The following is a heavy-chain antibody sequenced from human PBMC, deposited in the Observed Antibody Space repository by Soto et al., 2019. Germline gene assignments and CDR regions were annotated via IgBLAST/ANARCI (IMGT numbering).Heavy chain of an antibody. Sequence: ASVKVSCKASGGSFSIYTISLVRQAPGQGLEWMGGFDPEDGETIYAQKFQGRVTMTEDTSTDTAYMELSSLRSEDTAVYYCATGKVDSFDYWGQGTLVTVSS. J-gene: IGHJ4*02. CDR2: FDPEDGET. CDR1: GGSFSIYT. V-gene: IGHV1-24*01. D-gene: IGHD2-2*01. CDR3: ATGKVDSFDY.